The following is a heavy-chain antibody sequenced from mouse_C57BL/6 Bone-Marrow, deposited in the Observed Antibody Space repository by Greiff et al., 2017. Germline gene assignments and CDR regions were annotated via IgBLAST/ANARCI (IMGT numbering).Heavy chain of an antibody. V-gene: IGHV8-8*01. J-gene: IGHJ4*01. CDR2: IWWDDDK. Sequence: QVTLKESGPGILQPSQTLSLTCSFSGFSLSTFGMGVGWIRQPSGKGLEWLAHIWWDDDKSYNPALKSRLTISKDTSKNKVFLKIANVDTADTATYYCARYYYGSRRDYAMDYWGQGTSVTVSS. CDR1: GFSLSTFGMG. D-gene: IGHD1-1*01. CDR3: ARYYYGSRRDYAMDY.